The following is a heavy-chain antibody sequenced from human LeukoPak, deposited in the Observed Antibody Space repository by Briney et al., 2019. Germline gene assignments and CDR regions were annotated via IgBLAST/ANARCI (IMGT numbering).Heavy chain of an antibody. Sequence: SVKVSCKASGGTFSSYAISWVRQAPGQGLEWMGRIIPILGIANYAQKFQGRVTITADKSTSTAYMELSSLRSEDTAVYYCARDGCANYYDSSPCAFDIWGQGTMVTVSS. CDR3: ARDGCANYYDSSPCAFDI. J-gene: IGHJ3*02. CDR1: GGTFSSYA. CDR2: IIPILGIA. D-gene: IGHD3-22*01. V-gene: IGHV1-69*04.